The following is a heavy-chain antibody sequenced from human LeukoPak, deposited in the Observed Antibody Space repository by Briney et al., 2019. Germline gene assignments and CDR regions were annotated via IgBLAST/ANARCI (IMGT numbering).Heavy chain of an antibody. CDR1: GCTFIDHF. CDR2: INPNSGVT. J-gene: IGHJ3*02. Sequence: ASVKVSCKASGCTFIDHFIHWMRQTPGQGLEWLGWINPNSGVTRYAQKFQDRVTMTRDTAAYMELSSLKSDDTAVYYCVRSVSGTLGGAFDIWGQGTAVTVSS. V-gene: IGHV1-2*02. CDR3: VRSVSGTLGGAFDI. D-gene: IGHD1-7*01.